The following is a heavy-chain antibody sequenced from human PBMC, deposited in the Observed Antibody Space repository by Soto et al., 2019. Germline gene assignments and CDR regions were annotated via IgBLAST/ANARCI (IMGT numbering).Heavy chain of an antibody. J-gene: IGHJ5*02. V-gene: IGHV4-61*01. Sequence: SETLSLTCTVSGGSISSSSYYWSWIRQPPGKGLEWIGYIYYSGSTNYNPSLKSRVSISVDTSKNQFSLKLSSVTTADTAVYYCALMGGYDILTGSRFDPWGQGTLVTVSS. CDR1: GGSISSSSYY. CDR3: ALMGGYDILTGSRFDP. D-gene: IGHD3-9*01. CDR2: IYYSGST.